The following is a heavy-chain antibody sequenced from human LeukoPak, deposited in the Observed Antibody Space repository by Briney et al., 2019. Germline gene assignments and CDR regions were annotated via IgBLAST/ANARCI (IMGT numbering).Heavy chain of an antibody. Sequence: ASVKVSCKASGYTFTGYYMHWVRQAPGQGLEWMGWINPNSGGTNYAQKFQGRVTMTRDTSISTAYMELSRLRSDDTAVYYCARGSLEWLRLVSPRNAFDIWGQGTMVTVSS. CDR3: ARGSLEWLRLVSPRNAFDI. D-gene: IGHD5-12*01. CDR2: INPNSGGT. CDR1: GYTFTGYY. J-gene: IGHJ3*02. V-gene: IGHV1-2*02.